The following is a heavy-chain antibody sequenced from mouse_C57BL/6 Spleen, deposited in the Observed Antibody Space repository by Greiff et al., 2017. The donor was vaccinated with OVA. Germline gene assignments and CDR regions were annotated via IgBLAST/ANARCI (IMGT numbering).Heavy chain of an antibody. V-gene: IGHV5-4*03. D-gene: IGHD1-1*01. Sequence: EVKVEESGGGLVKPGGSLKLSCAASGFTFSSYAMSWVRQTPEKRLEWVATISDGGSYTYYPDNVKGRFTISRDNAKNNLYLQMSHLKSEDTAMYYCARGITTVVAPYYFDYWGQGTTLTVSS. CDR3: ARGITTVVAPYYFDY. J-gene: IGHJ2*01. CDR1: GFTFSSYA. CDR2: ISDGGSYT.